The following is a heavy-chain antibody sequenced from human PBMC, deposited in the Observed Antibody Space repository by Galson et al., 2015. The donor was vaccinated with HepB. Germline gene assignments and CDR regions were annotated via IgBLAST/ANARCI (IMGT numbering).Heavy chain of an antibody. CDR1: GYTFTSYA. D-gene: IGHD2-2*01. Sequence: PVKVSCKASGYTFTSYAMHWVRQAPGQRLEWMGWINAGNGNTKYSQKFQGRVTITRDTSASTAYMELSSLRSEDTAVYYCARSSSVVAFDIWGQGTMVTVSS. CDR3: ARSSSVVAFDI. V-gene: IGHV1-3*01. CDR2: INAGNGNT. J-gene: IGHJ3*02.